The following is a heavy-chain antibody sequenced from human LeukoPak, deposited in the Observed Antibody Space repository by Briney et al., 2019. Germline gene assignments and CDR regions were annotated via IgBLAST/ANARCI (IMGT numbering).Heavy chain of an antibody. J-gene: IGHJ4*02. CDR3: ARIKSQGVVVPLLRSTYYFDY. V-gene: IGHV3-21*01. Sequence: GGSLRLSCAASGFTFSSNSMNWVRQAPGKGLEWISSISTSSSYIDYADSVKGRFTISRDNAKNSLYLQMNSLRADDTAVYYCARIKSQGVVVPLLRSTYYFDYWGQGTLVTVSS. CDR2: ISTSSSYI. CDR1: GFTFSSNS. D-gene: IGHD2-21*01.